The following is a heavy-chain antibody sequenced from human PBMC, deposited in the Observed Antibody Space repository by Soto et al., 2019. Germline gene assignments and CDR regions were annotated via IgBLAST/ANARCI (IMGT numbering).Heavy chain of an antibody. D-gene: IGHD2-8*01. Sequence: EVQLVESGGGLVKPGGSLRLSCAASGFTFSSYSMNWFRQAPGKGLGWVSSISSSSSYIYYADSVKGHFTISRDNAKNALYLQMNSLRAEDTAVYYCARASPQGGRAYDGFDPWGQGTLVTVSS. J-gene: IGHJ5*02. CDR3: ARASPQGGRAYDGFDP. CDR2: ISSSSSYI. CDR1: GFTFSSYS. V-gene: IGHV3-21*01.